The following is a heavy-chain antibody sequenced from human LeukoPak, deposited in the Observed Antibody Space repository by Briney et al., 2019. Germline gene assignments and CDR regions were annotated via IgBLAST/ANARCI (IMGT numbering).Heavy chain of an antibody. V-gene: IGHV3-30*18. CDR2: ISYDGSNK. CDR1: GFTFSSYG. J-gene: IGHJ4*02. Sequence: GGSRRLSCAASGFTFSSYGMHGVRQAPAKGLGWVAVISYDGSNKYYADSVKGRFTISRDNSKNTLYLQMNSLRAEDTAVYYCAKDWNYYDSSGYYSDYWGQGTLVTVSS. D-gene: IGHD3-22*01. CDR3: AKDWNYYDSSGYYSDY.